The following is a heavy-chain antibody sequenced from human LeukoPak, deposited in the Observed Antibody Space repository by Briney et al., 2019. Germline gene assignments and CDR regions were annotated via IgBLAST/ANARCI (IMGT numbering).Heavy chain of an antibody. D-gene: IGHD3-10*01. V-gene: IGHV4-38-2*02. J-gene: IGHJ4*02. CDR1: GYSISSGYY. Sequence: SETLSLTCTVSGYSISSGYYWGWIRQPPGKGLGWIAIIYHSGLTYFNPSLKSRVTISVDTSKNQFFLYLTSVTAADTAVYYCASNLYGSGNYFAYWGQGTLVTVSS. CDR3: ASNLYGSGNYFAY. CDR2: IYHSGLT.